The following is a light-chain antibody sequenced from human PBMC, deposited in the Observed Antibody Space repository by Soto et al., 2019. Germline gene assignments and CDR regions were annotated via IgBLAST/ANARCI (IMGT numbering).Light chain of an antibody. CDR2: GAS. Sequence: DIVLTQSPVTLSLSPGERATLSCRASQSVSSNYLAWYQQKPGQAPRLLIYGASTRATGVPDRFSGSGSGTDFTLTISRLEPEDFAVYHCQQYGSLSWTFGQGT. CDR1: QSVSSNY. J-gene: IGKJ1*01. CDR3: QQYGSLSWT. V-gene: IGKV3-20*01.